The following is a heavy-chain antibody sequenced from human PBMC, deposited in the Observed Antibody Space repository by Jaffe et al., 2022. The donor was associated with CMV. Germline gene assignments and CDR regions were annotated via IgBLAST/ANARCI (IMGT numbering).Heavy chain of an antibody. Sequence: QVQLQESGPGLVTPSGTLSLTCAVSGGPVSSSNWWSWVRQPPGKGLEWIGEIYHSGSTNYNPSLKSRVTISVEKSKNYFSLKLSSVTAADTAVYYCARGEGGYPAAAGLLRLSQYYYMDVWGKGTTVTVSS. V-gene: IGHV4-4*02. CDR3: ARGEGGYPAAAGLLRLSQYYYMDV. CDR1: GGPVSSSNW. D-gene: IGHD6-13*01. J-gene: IGHJ6*03. CDR2: IYHSGST.